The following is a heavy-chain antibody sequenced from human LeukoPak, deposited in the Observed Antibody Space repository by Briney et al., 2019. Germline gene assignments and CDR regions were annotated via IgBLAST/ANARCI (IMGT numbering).Heavy chain of an antibody. CDR1: GFTFSTYS. V-gene: IGHV3-21*01. D-gene: IGHD3-22*01. J-gene: IGHJ4*02. CDR2: ISSSSSYI. CDR3: AGDSSGYYPYYFDY. Sequence: GGSLRLSCAASGFTFSTYSMNWVRQAPGKGLEWVSSISSSSSYIYYADSVKGRFTISRDNAKNSLYLQMNSLRAEDTAVYYCAGDSSGYYPYYFDYWGQGTLVTVSS.